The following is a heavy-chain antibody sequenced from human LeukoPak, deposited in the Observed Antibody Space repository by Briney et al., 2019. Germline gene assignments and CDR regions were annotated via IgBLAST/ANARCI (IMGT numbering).Heavy chain of an antibody. V-gene: IGHV3-53*01. J-gene: IGHJ4*02. D-gene: IGHD3-10*01. CDR3: ARDRETYGSGSYYIDY. Sequence: PGGSLRLSCAASGFTVSSNYKSWVRQAPGKGLEWVSVIYSGGSTYYADSVKGRFTISRDNSKNTLYLQMNSLRAEDTAVYYCARDRETYGSGSYYIDYWGQGTLVTVSS. CDR2: IYSGGST. CDR1: GFTVSSNY.